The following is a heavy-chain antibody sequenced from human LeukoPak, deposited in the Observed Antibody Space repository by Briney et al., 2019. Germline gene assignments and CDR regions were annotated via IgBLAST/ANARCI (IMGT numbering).Heavy chain of an antibody. V-gene: IGHV4-59*01. J-gene: IGHJ1*01. Sequence: PSETLSLTCTVSGGSISSYYWSWIRQPPGKGLEWIGYIYYSGSTKYNPSLRSRVTISVDTSKNQFSLKLSSVTAADTAVYYCANTYSRHFQHWGQGTLVTVSS. CDR2: IYYSGST. D-gene: IGHD2-15*01. CDR3: ANTYSRHFQH. CDR1: GGSISSYY.